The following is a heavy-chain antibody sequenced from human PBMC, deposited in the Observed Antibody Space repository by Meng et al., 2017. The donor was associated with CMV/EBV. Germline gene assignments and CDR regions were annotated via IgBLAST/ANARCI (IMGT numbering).Heavy chain of an antibody. CDR2: IYPGDSDA. J-gene: IGHJ4*02. Sequence: KVSCKGSGYSFTSYWIGWVRQMPGKGLEWMGIIYPGDSDARYSPSFQGQVTISADKSISTAYLQWSSLKASDTAMYYCARRQGAVAYPLFDYWGQGTLVTVSS. V-gene: IGHV5-51*01. D-gene: IGHD6-19*01. CDR1: GYSFTSYW. CDR3: ARRQGAVAYPLFDY.